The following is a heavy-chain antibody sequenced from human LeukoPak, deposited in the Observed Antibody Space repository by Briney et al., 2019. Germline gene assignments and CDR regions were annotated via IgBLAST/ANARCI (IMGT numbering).Heavy chain of an antibody. J-gene: IGHJ4*02. CDR3: AKDKARDGYNYADY. V-gene: IGHV3-30*18. CDR1: GFTFSSYG. CDR2: ISYDGSNK. Sequence: PGGSLRLSCAASGFTFSSYGMHWVRQAPGKGLEWVAVISYDGSNKYYADSVKGRFTTSRDNSKNTLYLQMNSLRAEDTAVYYCAKDKARDGYNYADYWGQGTLVTVSS. D-gene: IGHD5-24*01.